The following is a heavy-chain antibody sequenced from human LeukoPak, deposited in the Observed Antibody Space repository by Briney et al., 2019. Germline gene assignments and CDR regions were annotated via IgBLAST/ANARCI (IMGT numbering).Heavy chain of an antibody. D-gene: IGHD2-2*02. J-gene: IGHJ4*02. CDR1: GGTLSSYA. CDR2: IIPIFGTA. V-gene: IGHV1-69*13. CDR3: AKDSPPGSEVVVPAAIGY. Sequence: SVKVSCKASGGTLSSYAISWVRQAPGQGLEWMGGIIPIFGTANYAQKFQGRVTITADESTSTAYMELSSLRSEDTAVYYCAKDSPPGSEVVVPAAIGYWGQGTLVTVSS.